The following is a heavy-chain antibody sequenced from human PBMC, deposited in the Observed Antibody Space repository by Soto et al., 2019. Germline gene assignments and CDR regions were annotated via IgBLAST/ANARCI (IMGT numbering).Heavy chain of an antibody. CDR3: AGPPSYYYASSGSPV. V-gene: IGHV3-48*03. Sequence: GGSLRLSCAASGFTFSSYEMNWVRQSPGKGLEWVSYISSSGSTIYYADSVKGRFTISRDNAKNSLYLQMNSLRAEDTAVYYCAGPPSYYYASSGSPVWGQGTTVTVSS. D-gene: IGHD3-22*01. CDR1: GFTFSSYE. CDR2: ISSSGSTI. J-gene: IGHJ6*02.